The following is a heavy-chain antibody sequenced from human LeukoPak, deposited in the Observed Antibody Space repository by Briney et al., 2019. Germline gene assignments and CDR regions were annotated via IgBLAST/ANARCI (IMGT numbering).Heavy chain of an antibody. CDR1: GFTFSSNA. Sequence: GGSLRLSCAVSGFTFSSNAMTWVRQAPGKGLDWVSVISGSGGSTYYADSVKGRFTISRDNSKNTLYLQMNSLRAEDTAVYYCANNRGGPHDAFDIWGQGTMVTVSS. CDR2: ISGSGGST. J-gene: IGHJ3*02. CDR3: ANNRGGPHDAFDI. D-gene: IGHD2-15*01. V-gene: IGHV3-23*01.